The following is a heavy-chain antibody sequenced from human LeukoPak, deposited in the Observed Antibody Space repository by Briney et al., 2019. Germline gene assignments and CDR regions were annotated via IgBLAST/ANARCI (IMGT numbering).Heavy chain of an antibody. J-gene: IGHJ4*02. V-gene: IGHV4-31*03. CDR3: ARVQLTIFGGVFDY. Sequence: SETLSLTCTVSGGSISSGGYYWSWIRQHPGKGLEWIGYIYYSGSTYYNPSLKSRVTISVDTSKNQFSLKLSSVTAADTAVYYCARVQLTIFGGVFDYWGQGTLVTVSS. CDR2: IYYSGST. D-gene: IGHD3-3*01. CDR1: GGSISSGGYY.